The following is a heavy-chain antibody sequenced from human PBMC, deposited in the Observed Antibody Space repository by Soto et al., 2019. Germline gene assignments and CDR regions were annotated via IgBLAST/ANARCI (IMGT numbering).Heavy chain of an antibody. CDR1: GYAFSSYA. V-gene: IGHV1-3*04. Sequence: ASVKVSCKASGYAFSSYAMHWVRQAPGQGLEWMGWINIGSGNTEYSQNFQDRITITRDTSASTVYMELSSLRSEDTAVYYCARGGGDCGYRLIYYYYIGLDVWGQGTTVTVSS. J-gene: IGHJ6*02. D-gene: IGHD2-21*02. CDR2: INIGSGNT. CDR3: ARGGGDCGYRLIYYYYIGLDV.